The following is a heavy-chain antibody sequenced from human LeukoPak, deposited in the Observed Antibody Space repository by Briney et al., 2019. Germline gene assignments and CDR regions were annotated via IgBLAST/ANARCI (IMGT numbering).Heavy chain of an antibody. D-gene: IGHD2-15*01. CDR1: GISFMSSA. J-gene: IGHJ3*02. V-gene: IGHV1-58*01. CDR2: IVVGRGVT. Sequence: VASVKVSCKASGISFMSSAVQWVRQARGQRREWIGWIVVGRGVTNYAQKFLERVTITRDMSTSTVIMELSSPRSEDTALYYCAAEKRLYCSGGACYPDAFDIWAKGQWSPSLQ. CDR3: AAEKRLYCSGGACYPDAFDI.